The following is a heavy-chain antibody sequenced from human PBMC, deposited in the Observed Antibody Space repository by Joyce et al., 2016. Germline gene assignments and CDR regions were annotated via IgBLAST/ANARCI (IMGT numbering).Heavy chain of an antibody. D-gene: IGHD1-1*01. V-gene: IGHV3-21*02. CDR3: SRSLPTTTGDH. J-gene: IGHJ4*02. CDR1: GFTFSNYH. CDR2: ITTVATKM. Sequence: QLLESGGGLVKPGGSLRLSCATSGFTFSNYHINWVRQAPGKGLEWVSSITTVATKMWIADSVKGRFTISRDNAKNSVYLQMNSLRADDTAVYYYSRSLPTTTGDHWGQGTLVTVSS.